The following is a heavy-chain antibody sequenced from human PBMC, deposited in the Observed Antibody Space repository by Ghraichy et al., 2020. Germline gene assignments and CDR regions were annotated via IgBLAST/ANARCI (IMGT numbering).Heavy chain of an antibody. J-gene: IGHJ5*02. CDR1: GGSISSYY. V-gene: IGHV4-4*07. Sequence: SETPSLTCTVSGGSISSYYGSWIRQPAGKGLEWIGRIYNDGITNYNPALQSRVTMSVDTSKNQYSLKLRSVTAADTAVYYCAANYGVNSWLDPWGQGTLVTVSS. CDR3: AANYGVNSWLDP. CDR2: IYNDGIT. D-gene: IGHD4-23*01.